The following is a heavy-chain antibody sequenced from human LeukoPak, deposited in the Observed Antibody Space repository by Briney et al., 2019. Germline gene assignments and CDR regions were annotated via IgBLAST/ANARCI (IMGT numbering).Heavy chain of an antibody. CDR2: IYPGDSDT. CDR3: ARLRVTMVRGVPYYYYGMDV. CDR1: GYRFTSYW. Sequence: GESLKISCKGSGYRFTSYWIGWVRQMPGKGLEWMGIIYPGDSDTRYSPSFQGQVTISADKSISTAYLQWSSLKASDTAMYYCARLRVTMVRGVPYYYYGMDVWGQGTTVTVSS. D-gene: IGHD3-10*01. V-gene: IGHV5-51*01. J-gene: IGHJ6*02.